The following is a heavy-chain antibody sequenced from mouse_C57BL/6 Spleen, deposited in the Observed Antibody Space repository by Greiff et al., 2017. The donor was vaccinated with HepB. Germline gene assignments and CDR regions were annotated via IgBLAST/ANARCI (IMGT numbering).Heavy chain of an antibody. CDR3: ASRTGRDYAMDY. J-gene: IGHJ4*01. Sequence: EVQLQQSGGGLVKPGGSLKLSCAASGFTFSDYGMHWVRQAPEKGLEWVAYISSGSSTIYYADTVKGRFTISRDNAKNTLFLQMTSLRSEDTAMYYCASRTGRDYAMDYWGQGTSVTVSS. CDR2: ISSGSSTI. V-gene: IGHV5-17*01. CDR1: GFTFSDYG.